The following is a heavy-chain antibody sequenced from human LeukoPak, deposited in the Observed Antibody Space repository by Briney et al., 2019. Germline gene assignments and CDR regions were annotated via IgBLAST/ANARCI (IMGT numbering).Heavy chain of an antibody. V-gene: IGHV1-2*02. CDR3: AMTQDVVVVAATREYFQH. D-gene: IGHD2-15*01. J-gene: IGHJ1*01. Sequence: ASVKVSCKAPGYTFTGYYMHWVRQAPGQGLEWMGWINPNSGGTNYAQKFQGRVTMTRDTSISTAYMELSRLRSDDTAVYYCAMTQDVVVVAATREYFQHWGQGTLVTVSS. CDR2: INPNSGGT. CDR1: GYTFTGYY.